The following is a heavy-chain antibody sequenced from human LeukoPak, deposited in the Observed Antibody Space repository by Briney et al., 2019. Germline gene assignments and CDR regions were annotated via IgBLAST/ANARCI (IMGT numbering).Heavy chain of an antibody. CDR3: ARGGVLDY. CDR1: GFTFSSYA. Sequence: GGSLRLSCAASGFTFSSYAMHWVRQAPGKGLEWVAVISYDGSNKYCADSVKGRFTISRDNSKNTLYLQMNSLRAEDTAVYYRARGGVLDYWGQGTLVTVSS. CDR2: ISYDGSNK. J-gene: IGHJ4*02. V-gene: IGHV3-30*04. D-gene: IGHD4/OR15-4a*01.